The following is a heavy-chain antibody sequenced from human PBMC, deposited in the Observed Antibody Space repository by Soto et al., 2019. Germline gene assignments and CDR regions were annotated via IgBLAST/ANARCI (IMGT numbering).Heavy chain of an antibody. D-gene: IGHD1-26*01. CDR3: ARSPYSVSYLAYFDY. Sequence: QVQLVESGGGGVQPGRSWGLSFAASGSTFSSYGLHWVRRVPGKGLEWVAVISYDGSNKYYADSVKGRFTISRDNSKNTLYLQMNSLRAEDTAVYYCARSPYSVSYLAYFDYWGQGTLVTVSS. V-gene: IGHV3-30*03. CDR2: ISYDGSNK. J-gene: IGHJ4*02. CDR1: GSTFSSYG.